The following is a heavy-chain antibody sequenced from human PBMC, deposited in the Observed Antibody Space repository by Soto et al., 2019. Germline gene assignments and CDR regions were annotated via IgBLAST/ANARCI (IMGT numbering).Heavy chain of an antibody. CDR2: IIPILGIA. V-gene: IGHV1-69*02. Sequence: GASVKVSCKASGGTFSSYTISWVRQAPGQGLEWMGRIIPILGIANYAQKFQGRVTITADKSTSTAYMELSSLRSDDTAVYYCARVVERRWFDPWGQGTLVTVSS. CDR1: GGTFSSYT. J-gene: IGHJ5*02. CDR3: ARVVERRWFDP. D-gene: IGHD1-1*01.